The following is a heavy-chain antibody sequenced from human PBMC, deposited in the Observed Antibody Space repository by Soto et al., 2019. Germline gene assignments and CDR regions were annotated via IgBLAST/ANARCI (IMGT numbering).Heavy chain of an antibody. CDR1: GGSISSYY. V-gene: IGHV4-59*01. Sequence: SETLSLTCTVSGGSISSYYWSWIRQPPGKGLEWIGYIYYSGSTNYNPSLKSRVTISVDTSKNQFSLKLSSVTAADTAVYYCARSREFGTVDYWGQGTLVTVSS. CDR3: ARSREFGTVDY. D-gene: IGHD3-10*01. J-gene: IGHJ4*02. CDR2: IYYSGST.